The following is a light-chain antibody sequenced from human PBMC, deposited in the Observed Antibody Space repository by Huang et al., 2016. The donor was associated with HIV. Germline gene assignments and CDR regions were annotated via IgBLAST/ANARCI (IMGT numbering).Light chain of an antibody. V-gene: IGKV1-33*01. CDR2: DAS. Sequence: DIQMTQSPSSLSASVGDRVTITCQASQDISNYFNWYQQKPGKDPKLLIYDASNLETGVPSRFSGSGSGTDFTFTISSLQPEDIATYYCQQYDNLRIFTFGPGTKVDIK. CDR3: QQYDNLRIFT. J-gene: IGKJ3*01. CDR1: QDISNY.